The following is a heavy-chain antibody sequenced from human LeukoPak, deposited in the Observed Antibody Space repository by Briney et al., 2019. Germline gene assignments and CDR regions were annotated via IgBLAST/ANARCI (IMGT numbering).Heavy chain of an antibody. CDR2: INHSGST. J-gene: IGHJ4*02. D-gene: IGHD3-22*01. CDR1: GGSFSGHY. CDR3: ARVRYYDSPADY. V-gene: IGHV4-34*01. Sequence: PSETLSLTCAVYGGSFSGHYWSWIRQPPGKGLEWIGEINHSGSTNYNPSLKSRVTISVDTSKNQFSLKLSSVTAADTAVYYCARVRYYDSPADYWGQGTLVTVSS.